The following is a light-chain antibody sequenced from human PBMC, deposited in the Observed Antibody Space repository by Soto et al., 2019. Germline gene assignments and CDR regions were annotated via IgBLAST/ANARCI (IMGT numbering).Light chain of an antibody. CDR2: ANN. CDR3: QSYYTNLRVV. J-gene: IGLJ1*01. Sequence: QSVLTQPPSVSGAPGQRVTISCTGTSSNIGAGYDVHWYQQFPGTAPKVLIYANNNRPSGVTDRFSASKSGTSASLAIPGLQADDEADYYCQSYYTNLRVVFGTGTKLTVL. CDR1: SSNIGAGYD. V-gene: IGLV1-40*01.